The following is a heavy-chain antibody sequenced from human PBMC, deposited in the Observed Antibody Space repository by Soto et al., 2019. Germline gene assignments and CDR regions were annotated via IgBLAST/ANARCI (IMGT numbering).Heavy chain of an antibody. Sequence: ASVKVSFKASGYTFTSYAMHWVRQAPGQGLEWMGWINAGNGNTKYSQKFQGRVTITRDTSASTAYMELSSLRSEDTAEYYCAKSATVTAAIAYWGQGTLVTVSS. D-gene: IGHD2-2*02. CDR1: GYTFTSYA. J-gene: IGHJ4*02. CDR3: AKSATVTAAIAY. CDR2: INAGNGNT. V-gene: IGHV1-3*01.